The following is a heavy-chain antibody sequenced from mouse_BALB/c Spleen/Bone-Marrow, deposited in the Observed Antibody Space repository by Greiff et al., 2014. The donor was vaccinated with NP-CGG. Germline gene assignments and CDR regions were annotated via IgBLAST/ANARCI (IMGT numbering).Heavy chain of an antibody. Sequence: EVQLQQSGAELVKPGASVKLSRTASGFNIKDTFMHWMKQRPEQGLEWNGRIDPANGITKYDPKFQGKATITTDTSSNTAYLQLSSLTSEDTAVYYCASSGNYEGGAMDYWGQGTSVTVSS. V-gene: IGHV14-3*02. CDR1: GFNIKDTF. CDR2: IDPANGIT. J-gene: IGHJ4*01. CDR3: ASSGNYEGGAMDY. D-gene: IGHD2-1*01.